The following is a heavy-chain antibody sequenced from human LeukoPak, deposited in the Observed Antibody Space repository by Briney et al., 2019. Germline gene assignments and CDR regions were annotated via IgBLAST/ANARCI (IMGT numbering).Heavy chain of an antibody. CDR1: GGSISSGGYY. CDR3: ARVLTTPAAIIDY. V-gene: IGHV4-30-2*01. CDR2: IYHSGST. Sequence: SQTLSLTCTVSGGSISSGGYYWSWIRQPPGKGLEWIGYIYHSGSTYYNPSLKSRVTISVDRSKNQFSLKLTSVTAADTAVYYCARVLTTPAAIIDYWGQGTLVTVSS. J-gene: IGHJ4*02. D-gene: IGHD2-2*01.